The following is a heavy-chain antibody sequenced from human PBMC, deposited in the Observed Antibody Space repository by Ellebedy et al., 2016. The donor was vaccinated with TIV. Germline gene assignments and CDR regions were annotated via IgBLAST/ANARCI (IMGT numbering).Heavy chain of an antibody. V-gene: IGHV1-46*01. Sequence: AASVKVSCKASGYTFTSYYIHWVRQAPEQGLEWMGIINPSDGSTTYAQKFQGRVTMTRDTSTSTVFMELTSLRSEDTAVYYCAVSTFIVGATTFYYYYMDVWGKGTTVTVSS. CDR2: INPSDGST. CDR3: AVSTFIVGATTFYYYYMDV. D-gene: IGHD1-26*01. CDR1: GYTFTSYY. J-gene: IGHJ6*03.